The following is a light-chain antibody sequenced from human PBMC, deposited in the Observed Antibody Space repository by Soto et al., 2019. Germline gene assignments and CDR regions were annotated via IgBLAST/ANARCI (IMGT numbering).Light chain of an antibody. CDR3: QQYGSSPPWT. J-gene: IGKJ1*01. Sequence: EIVLTQSPGTLSLSPGERATLSCRASENVSHNYLAWCQQRPGQAPRRLIHRAASRATGIPDRFSGSGSGTAFTLTITGLEPEDFAVYYCQQYGSSPPWTFGQGTKVDIK. CDR2: RAA. V-gene: IGKV3-20*01. CDR1: ENVSHNY.